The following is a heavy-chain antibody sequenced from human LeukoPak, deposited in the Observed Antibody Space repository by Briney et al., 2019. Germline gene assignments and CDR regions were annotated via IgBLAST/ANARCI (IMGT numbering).Heavy chain of an antibody. CDR1: GGTFSSYA. D-gene: IGHD3-16*02. J-gene: IGHJ4*02. Sequence: ASVKVSCKASGGTFSSYAISWVRQAPGQGLEWMGGITPVFDTSNYAQKFQGRVTITADESTSTAYMELSSLRSDDTAVYYCAIVVRLGELSYSFDYWGQGTLVTVSS. V-gene: IGHV1-69*13. CDR3: AIVVRLGELSYSFDY. CDR2: ITPVFDTS.